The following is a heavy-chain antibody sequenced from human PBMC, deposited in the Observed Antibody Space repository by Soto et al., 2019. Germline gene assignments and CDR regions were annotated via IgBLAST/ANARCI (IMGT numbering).Heavy chain of an antibody. CDR2: IKGDASST. CDR1: GFTFNNYG. D-gene: IGHD6-13*01. V-gene: IGHV3-74*01. Sequence: QLVESGGGLVQPGGSLRLSCAASGFTFNNYGMHWVRQAPGMGLVWVARIKGDASSTSYADSVKGRFTISRDNAMNTLYLQMNSLRAADTSLDYGARGEIAAENFYYYDGMDLLGQGTTVTVSS. CDR3: ARGEIAAENFYYYDGMDL. J-gene: IGHJ6*02.